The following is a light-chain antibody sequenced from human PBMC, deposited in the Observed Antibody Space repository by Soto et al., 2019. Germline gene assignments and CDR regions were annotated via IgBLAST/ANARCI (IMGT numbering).Light chain of an antibody. J-gene: IGKJ4*01. CDR2: DAS. Sequence: EIMIAQSPATLFLSPGERAPLSCRASQSVSRYLAWYQQKPGQAPRLLIYDASNRATGIPARFSGSGSGTDFTLTISSLEPEDFAVYYCQQRSNWPLTFGGGTKVDI. CDR1: QSVSRY. CDR3: QQRSNWPLT. V-gene: IGKV3-11*01.